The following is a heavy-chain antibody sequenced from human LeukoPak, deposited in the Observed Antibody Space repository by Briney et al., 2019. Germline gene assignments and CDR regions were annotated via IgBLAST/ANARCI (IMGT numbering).Heavy chain of an antibody. J-gene: IGHJ3*02. V-gene: IGHV4-39*07. Sequence: SETLSLTCTVSGGSISSSSYYWGWIRQPPGKGLDWIGSIYYRGTAYYNPSLKSRVTISVDTSKNQFSLKLSSVTAADTAVYYCARARGLNAFDIWGQGTMVTVSS. CDR1: GGSISSSSYY. CDR2: IYYRGTA. CDR3: ARARGLNAFDI.